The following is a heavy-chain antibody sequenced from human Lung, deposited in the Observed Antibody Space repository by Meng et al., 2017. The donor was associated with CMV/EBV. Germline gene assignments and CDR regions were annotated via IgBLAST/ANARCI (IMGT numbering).Heavy chain of an antibody. CDR1: GFTFSNAR. V-gene: IGHV3-15*01. Sequence: GESLKISCAASGFTFSNARMSWVRQAPGKGLEWVGRFKGTTDGGTTDYAAPVKGRFSISRDDSKKTLHLQMNSLKTEDTAVYFCLYYYDSSGCVDYWGQGTLVXVSS. CDR3: LYYYDSSGCVDY. D-gene: IGHD3-22*01. CDR2: FKGTTDGGTT. J-gene: IGHJ4*02.